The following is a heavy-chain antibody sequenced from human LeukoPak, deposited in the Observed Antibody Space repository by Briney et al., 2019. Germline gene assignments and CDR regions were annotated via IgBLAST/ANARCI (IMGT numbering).Heavy chain of an antibody. J-gene: IGHJ4*02. CDR3: ARDKYTTSSGASSEFDY. V-gene: IGHV4-39*07. CDR1: GGSITSSSYC. D-gene: IGHD6-6*01. Sequence: PSETLSLTCTVSGGSITSSSYCWGWIRQPPGKGLEWIGNIYYSGSTYYNPSLKSRVTISVDRSRNQFSLKMTSVTAADTAVFYCARDKYTTSSGASSEFDYWGQGTLVIVSS. CDR2: IYYSGST.